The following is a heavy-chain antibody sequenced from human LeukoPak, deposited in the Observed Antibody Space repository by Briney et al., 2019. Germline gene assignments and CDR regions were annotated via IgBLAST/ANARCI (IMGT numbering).Heavy chain of an antibody. Sequence: GESLKISCEGSGYSFTSYWIGWVRQMPGKGLEWMGIIYPVDSDTRYSPSFQGQVTISADKSISTAYLQWSSLKASDTAMYYCAREYCSSTSCYIYLDWGQGTLVTVSS. V-gene: IGHV5-51*01. CDR1: GYSFTSYW. CDR2: IYPVDSDT. CDR3: AREYCSSTSCYIYLD. D-gene: IGHD2-2*02. J-gene: IGHJ4*02.